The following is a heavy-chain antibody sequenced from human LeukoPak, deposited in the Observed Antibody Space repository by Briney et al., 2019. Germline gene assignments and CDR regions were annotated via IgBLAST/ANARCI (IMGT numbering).Heavy chain of an antibody. D-gene: IGHD3-22*01. CDR3: ARESDDISGYDY. J-gene: IGHJ4*02. V-gene: IGHV1-18*01. CDR2: VSAYTGNT. CDR1: GYSFNKYV. Sequence: ASVKVSCRASGYSFNKYVIAWVRQAPGQGLEWMGWVSAYTGNTIYAQKFQGRVTMTTDTSTSTAYMDLRILTSDDTAVYYCARESDDISGYDYWGQGTLVTVSS.